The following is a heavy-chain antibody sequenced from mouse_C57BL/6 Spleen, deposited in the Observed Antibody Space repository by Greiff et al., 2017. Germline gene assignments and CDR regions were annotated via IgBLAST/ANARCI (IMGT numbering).Heavy chain of an antibody. V-gene: IGHV1-81*01. CDR2: IYPRSGNT. CDR1: GYTFTSYG. J-gene: IGHJ3*01. CDR3: ARSTMVTGGFAY. Sequence: VQVVESGAELARPGASVKLSCKASGYTFTSYGISWVKQRTGQGLEWIGEIYPRSGNTYYNEKFKGKATLTADKSSSTAYMELRSLTSEDSAVYFCARSTMVTGGFAYWGQGTLVTVSA. D-gene: IGHD2-2*01.